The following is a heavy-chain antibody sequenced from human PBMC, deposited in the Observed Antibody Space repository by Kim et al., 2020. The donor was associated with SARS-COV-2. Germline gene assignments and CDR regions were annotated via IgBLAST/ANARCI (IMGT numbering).Heavy chain of an antibody. V-gene: IGHV3-15*01. D-gene: IGHD3-16*01. CDR3: ITVGLGGAGTFTFDY. CDR2: IKSKTDGETA. Sequence: GGSLRLSCAASGFTFSDAWMGWVRQAPGKGLEWIGRIKSKTDGETADDAAPVKGRFTISRDNSRSTLYLHMRSPITEDSAEYYSITVGLGGAGTFTFDY. J-gene: IGHJ4*01. CDR1: GFTFSDAW.